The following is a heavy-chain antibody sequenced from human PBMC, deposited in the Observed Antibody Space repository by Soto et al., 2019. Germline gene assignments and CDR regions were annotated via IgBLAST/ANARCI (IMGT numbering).Heavy chain of an antibody. D-gene: IGHD6-19*01. V-gene: IGHV4-59*01. CDR3: ARVWYSSGWYYWFDP. Sequence: PSETLSLTCTVSGGSISSYYWSWIRQPPGKGLEWIGYIYYSGSTNYNPSLKSRVTISVDTSKNRFSLKLSSVTAADTAVYYCARVWYSSGWYYWFDPWGQGTLVTVSS. CDR2: IYYSGST. J-gene: IGHJ5*02. CDR1: GGSISSYY.